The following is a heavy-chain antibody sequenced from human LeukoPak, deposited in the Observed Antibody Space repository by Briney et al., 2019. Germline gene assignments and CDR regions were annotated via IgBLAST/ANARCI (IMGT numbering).Heavy chain of an antibody. J-gene: IGHJ4*02. CDR2: IYYSGIT. CDR3: ARGSRNYDYLWGSYRWSFCYFDY. CDR1: GGSISSSSYY. D-gene: IGHD3-16*02. Sequence: SETLSLTCTVSGGSISSSSYYWGWIRQPPGKGLEWIGSIYYSGITYYNPSLKSRVTISVDTSKKQFSLKLSSVTAADTAVYYCARGSRNYDYLWGSYRWSFCYFDYWGQGTLVTVSS. V-gene: IGHV4-39*07.